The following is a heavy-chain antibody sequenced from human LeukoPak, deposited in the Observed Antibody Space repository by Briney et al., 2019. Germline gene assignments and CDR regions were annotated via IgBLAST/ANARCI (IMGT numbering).Heavy chain of an antibody. Sequence: ASVKVSCKASGYTFTSYGISWVRQAPRQGLEWMGWISAYNGNTNYAQKLQGRGTMTTDTSTSTAYMELRSLRSDDTAVYYCARKDYTGNSRRFDPWGQGTLVTVSS. CDR1: GYTFTSYG. J-gene: IGHJ5*02. CDR2: ISAYNGNT. CDR3: ARKDYTGNSRRFDP. D-gene: IGHD6-13*01. V-gene: IGHV1-18*01.